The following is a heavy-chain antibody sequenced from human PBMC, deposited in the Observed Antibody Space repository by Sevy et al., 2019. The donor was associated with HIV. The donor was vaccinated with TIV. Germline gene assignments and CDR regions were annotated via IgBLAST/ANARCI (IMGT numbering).Heavy chain of an antibody. D-gene: IGHD2-8*01. V-gene: IGHV3-23*01. J-gene: IGHJ4*02. CDR1: GFTFSKYS. Sequence: QLGGSLNLSCAASGFTFSKYSMSWVRQPPGKGLEWVSTLSFGCGEINYADSVKGRFTNSRDNSKSSVYLQMNNLRPEDTAVYYCAREGCTKPHDYWGQGTLVTVSS. CDR3: AREGCTKPHDY. CDR2: LSFGCGEI.